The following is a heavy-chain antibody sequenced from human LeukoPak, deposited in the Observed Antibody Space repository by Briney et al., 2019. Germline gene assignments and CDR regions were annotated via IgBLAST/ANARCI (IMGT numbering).Heavy chain of an antibody. CDR2: IRIDGSDT. Sequence: GGSLRLSCEASGFTVSTHWMHWVRQAPGKGLVWVSLIRIDGSDTDYADSVRGRFTTSRDNAKNVVYLQMDSLRVEDTAMYYCARDRGEGTPLDPWGQGTLVTVSS. V-gene: IGHV3-74*01. CDR3: ARDRGEGTPLDP. CDR1: GFTVSTHW. J-gene: IGHJ5*02.